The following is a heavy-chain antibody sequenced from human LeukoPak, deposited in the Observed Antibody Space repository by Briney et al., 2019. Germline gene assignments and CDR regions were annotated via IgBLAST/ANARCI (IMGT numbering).Heavy chain of an antibody. Sequence: ASVKVSCKASGYTFTTYGISWVRQAPGQGLEWMGWISPYNGNTNYAQKLQGRVTMTTDTSTSTAYMELRSLKSDDTAVYYCARDRAVVVAATDYWGQGTLVTVSS. CDR1: GYTFTTYG. CDR3: ARDRAVVVAATDY. CDR2: ISPYNGNT. J-gene: IGHJ4*02. V-gene: IGHV1-18*01. D-gene: IGHD2-15*01.